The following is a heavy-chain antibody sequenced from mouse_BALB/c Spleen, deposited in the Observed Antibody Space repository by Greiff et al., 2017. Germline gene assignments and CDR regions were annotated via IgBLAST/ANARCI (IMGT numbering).Heavy chain of an antibody. CDR2: ISSGGSYT. Sequence: EVKLVESGGGLVKPGGSLKLSCAASGFTFSSYAMSWVRQSPEKRLEWVAEISSGGSYTYYPDTVTGRFTISRGNAKNTLYLEMSSLRSEDTAMYYCATNWDNAMDYWGQGTSVTVSS. CDR1: GFTFSSYA. D-gene: IGHD4-1*02. CDR3: ATNWDNAMDY. V-gene: IGHV5-9-4*01. J-gene: IGHJ4*01.